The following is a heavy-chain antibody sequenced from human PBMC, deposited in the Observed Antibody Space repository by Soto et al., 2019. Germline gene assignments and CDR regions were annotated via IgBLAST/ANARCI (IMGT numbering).Heavy chain of an antibody. CDR3: AREGSNTGLRGVIIRRLSWFDP. D-gene: IGHD3-10*01. Sequence: EKLSLTSTGSGGTMRSYYWSWFRQPAGKGLEWIGRIYTSGSTNYNPSLKSRVTMSVDTSKNQFSLKLSSVTAADTAVYYCAREGSNTGLRGVIIRRLSWFDPWGQGTLGPSPQ. CDR1: GGTMRSYY. V-gene: IGHV4-4*07. CDR2: IYTSGST. J-gene: IGHJ5*02.